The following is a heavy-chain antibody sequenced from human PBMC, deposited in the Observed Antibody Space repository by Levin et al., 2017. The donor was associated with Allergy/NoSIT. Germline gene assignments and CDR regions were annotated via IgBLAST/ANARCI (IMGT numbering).Heavy chain of an antibody. CDR2: IYYTGST. J-gene: IGHJ4*02. D-gene: IGHD4-11*01. CDR3: VRRFAGSSNWDFAY. Sequence: SETLSLTCTVSGGSIGSSSYYWGWIRQPPGKGLEWIGSIYYTGSTYYNPSLKSRLTISVDTSKNQFSVKLTSVTAADTAVYYCVRRFAGSSNWDFAYWAPGTLLTVSS. V-gene: IGHV4-39*01. CDR1: GGSIGSSSYY.